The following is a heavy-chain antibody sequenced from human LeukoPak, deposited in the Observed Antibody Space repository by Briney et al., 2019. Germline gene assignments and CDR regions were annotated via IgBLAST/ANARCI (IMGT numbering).Heavy chain of an antibody. CDR3: ARGDSSPWYFDL. D-gene: IGHD6-13*01. CDR2: IYYSGST. V-gene: IGHV4-59*01. Sequence: PSVTLSLTCTVSGGSISSYYWSWIRQPPGKGLEWIGYIYYSGSTNYNPSLKSRVTISVDTSKNQFSLKLSSVTAADTAVYYCARGDSSPWYFDLGGRGTLVTVSS. CDR1: GGSISSYY. J-gene: IGHJ2*01.